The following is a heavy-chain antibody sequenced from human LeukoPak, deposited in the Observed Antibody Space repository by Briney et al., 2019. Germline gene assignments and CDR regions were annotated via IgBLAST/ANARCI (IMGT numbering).Heavy chain of an antibody. Sequence: SETLSLTCAVYGGSFSGYYWSWIRQPPGKGLEWIGKINHSGSTNYNPSLKSRVTISVDTSKNQFSLKLSSVTAADTAVYYCARGAISGGAAAAGYPIDYWGQGTLVTVSS. CDR2: INHSGST. CDR3: ARGAISGGAAAAGYPIDY. V-gene: IGHV4-34*01. CDR1: GGSFSGYY. J-gene: IGHJ4*02. D-gene: IGHD6-13*01.